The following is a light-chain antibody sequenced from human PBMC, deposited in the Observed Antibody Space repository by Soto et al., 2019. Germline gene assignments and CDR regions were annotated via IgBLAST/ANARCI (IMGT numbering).Light chain of an antibody. CDR3: QQYENYWT. Sequence: EIPVTQSSSTLASSVWGRVTITFRASQSISSWLAWYQHKPGKAPKLLIYDASNLDSGVPSRFSGSGSGTEFSLTISNLQPDDCATYYCQQYENYWTFGQGTKVDIK. V-gene: IGKV1-5*01. J-gene: IGKJ1*01. CDR1: QSISSW. CDR2: DAS.